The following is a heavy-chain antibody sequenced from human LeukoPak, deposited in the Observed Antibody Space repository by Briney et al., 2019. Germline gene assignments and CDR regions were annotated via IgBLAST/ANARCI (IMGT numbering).Heavy chain of an antibody. J-gene: IGHJ4*02. CDR3: VRDRRYSYGYSGPDY. CDR1: GGSISSSSYY. D-gene: IGHD5-18*01. Sequence: SETLSLTCTVSGGSISSSSYYWGWIRQPPGKGLEWLGSIYYSGSTYYNPSLKSRVTISVDTSKNQFSLKLSSVTAADTAVYYCVRDRRYSYGYSGPDYWGQGTLVTVSS. V-gene: IGHV4-39*07. CDR2: IYYSGST.